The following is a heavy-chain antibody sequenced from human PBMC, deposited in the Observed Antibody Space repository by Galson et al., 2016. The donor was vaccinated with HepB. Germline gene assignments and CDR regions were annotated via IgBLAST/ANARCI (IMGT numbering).Heavy chain of an antibody. CDR2: ISYDGSNK. CDR3: AREVVPAANGYDYYCGMDV. D-gene: IGHD2-2*01. J-gene: IGHJ6*02. V-gene: IGHV3-30-3*01. Sequence: SLRLSCAASGFTFSSYAMHWVRQAPGKGLEWVAVISYDGSNKYYADSVKGRFTISRDNSKNTLYLQMNSLRAEDTAVYYCAREVVPAANGYDYYCGMDVWCQGTTVTVS. CDR1: GFTFSSYA.